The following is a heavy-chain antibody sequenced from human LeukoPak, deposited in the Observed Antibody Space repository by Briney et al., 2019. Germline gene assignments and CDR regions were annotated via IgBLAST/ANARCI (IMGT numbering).Heavy chain of an antibody. CDR3: ARGPPSQGGYCSSTSCFGNDY. CDR2: INHSGST. J-gene: IGHJ4*02. CDR1: VGSGRGFY. Sequence: TLFRTWSVCVGSGRGFYCSGRRKPPGKGLKWSGEINHSGSTNYNPSLKSRVTISVDTSKNQFSLKLSSVTAADTAVYYCARGPPSQGGYCSSTSCFGNDYWGQGTLVTVSS. D-gene: IGHD2-2*01. V-gene: IGHV4-34*01.